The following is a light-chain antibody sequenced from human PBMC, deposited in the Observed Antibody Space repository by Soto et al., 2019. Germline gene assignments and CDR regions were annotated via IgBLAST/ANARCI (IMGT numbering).Light chain of an antibody. J-gene: IGKJ5*01. CDR1: QSVSTY. V-gene: IGKV3-11*01. Sequence: EIVLTQSPATLSLSPGERATLSCRASQSVSTYLGWYQQKPGQAPRLLIYDVSDRANGIPARFSGSGSGTDFTLTICSLEPEDFAVYYCQHRYNWLIAFGQGTQLEI. CDR2: DVS. CDR3: QHRYNWLIA.